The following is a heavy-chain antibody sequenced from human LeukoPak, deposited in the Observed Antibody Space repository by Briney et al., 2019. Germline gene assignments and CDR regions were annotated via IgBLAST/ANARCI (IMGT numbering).Heavy chain of an antibody. D-gene: IGHD3-22*01. CDR2: IKQDGSEK. CDR3: ARIEGSYDSSGYYPAQSDAFDI. J-gene: IGHJ3*02. Sequence: GGSLRLSCAASGFTFSSYSMNWVRQAPGKGLEWVANIKQDGSEKYYVDSVKGRFTISRDNAKNSLYLQMNSLRSEDTAVYYCARIEGSYDSSGYYPAQSDAFDIWGQGTMVTVSS. CDR1: GFTFSSYS. V-gene: IGHV3-7*03.